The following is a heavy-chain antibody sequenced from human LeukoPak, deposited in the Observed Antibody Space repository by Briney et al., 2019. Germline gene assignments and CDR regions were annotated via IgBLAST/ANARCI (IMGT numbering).Heavy chain of an antibody. CDR3: ARQRSYYGSGSYPFDY. J-gene: IGHJ4*02. V-gene: IGHV3-7*01. CDR1: GFTFSSYW. Sequence: TGGSLRLSCAASGFTFSSYWMSWVRQAPGKGLEWVANIKQDGSEKYYVDSVKGRFTISRDNAKNSLYLQMNSLRAEDTAVYYCARQRSYYGSGSYPFDYWGQGTLVTVSS. D-gene: IGHD3-10*01. CDR2: IKQDGSEK.